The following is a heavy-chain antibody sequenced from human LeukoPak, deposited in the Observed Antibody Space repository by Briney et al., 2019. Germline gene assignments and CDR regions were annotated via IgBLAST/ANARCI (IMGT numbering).Heavy chain of an antibody. CDR3: ATPGKIVATTGAEYFQH. CDR2: IIPIFGTA. Sequence: SVKVSCKASGGTFSSYAISWVRQAPGQGLEWMGGIIPIFGTASYAQKFQGRVTITADESTSTAYMELSSLRSEDTAVYYCATPGKIVATTGAEYFQHWGQGTLVTVSS. CDR1: GGTFSSYA. V-gene: IGHV1-69*13. J-gene: IGHJ1*01. D-gene: IGHD5-12*01.